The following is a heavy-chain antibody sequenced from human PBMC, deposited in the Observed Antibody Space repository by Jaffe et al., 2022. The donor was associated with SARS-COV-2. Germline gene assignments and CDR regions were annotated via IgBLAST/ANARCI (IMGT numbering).Heavy chain of an antibody. CDR3: ARGGNTGYDLWYNYNMDV. D-gene: IGHD5-12*01. J-gene: IGHJ6*03. CDR1: GFSFSTYA. Sequence: QVQLVESGGGVVQPGRSLRLSCAASGFSFSTYAIYWVRQAPGKGLQWVAAVSPDGINKYHADSVKGRFTISRDNSKNTLYLQMNSLRPDDTAMYYCARGGNTGYDLWYNYNMDVWGKGTTVTVSS. V-gene: IGHV3-30-3*01. CDR2: VSPDGINK.